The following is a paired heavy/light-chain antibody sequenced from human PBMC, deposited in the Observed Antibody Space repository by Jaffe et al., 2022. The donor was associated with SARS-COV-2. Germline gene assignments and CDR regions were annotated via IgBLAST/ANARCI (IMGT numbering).Heavy chain of an antibody. Sequence: QVQLVESGGGVVQPGRSLRLSCAASGFTFSSYGMHWVRQAPGKGLEWVAVISYDGSNKYYEDSVKGRFTISRDNSKNTVYLQMNSLRAEDTAVYYCANDIVVVPGAIDVVDIWGQGTMVTVSS. D-gene: IGHD2-2*01. V-gene: IGHV3-30*18. CDR1: GFTFSSYG. J-gene: IGHJ3*02. CDR2: ISYDGSNK. CDR3: ANDIVVVPGAIDVVDI.
Light chain of an antibody. CDR2: EDS. V-gene: IGLV3-10*01. CDR3: YSTHSTGRV. Sequence: SYELTQPPSVSVSPGQTARITCSGDALPKKYAYWYQQKSGQAPVLVIYEDSKRPSGIPERFSGSSSGTVATLTISGAQVEDEGDYYCYSTHSTGRVFGGGTKLTVL. J-gene: IGLJ2*01. CDR1: ALPKKY.